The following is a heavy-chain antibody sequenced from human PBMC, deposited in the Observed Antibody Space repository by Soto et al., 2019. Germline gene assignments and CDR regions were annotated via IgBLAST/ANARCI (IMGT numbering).Heavy chain of an antibody. CDR2: INHLETT. CDR1: GASITYGAYS. D-gene: IGHD1-26*01. J-gene: IGHJ4*02. Sequence: PSETLSLTCTVSGASITYGAYSWSWIRQTPGKGLEWIGYINHLETTFYNPSFESRLTLSIDRAKNQFSLKLHSMSAADRAVYFCARGGGSDSFDYWGQGILVTVSS. CDR3: ARGGGSDSFDY. V-gene: IGHV4-30-2*01.